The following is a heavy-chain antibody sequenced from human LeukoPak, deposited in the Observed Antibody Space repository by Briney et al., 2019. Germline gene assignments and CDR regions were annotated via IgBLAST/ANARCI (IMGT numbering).Heavy chain of an antibody. CDR2: INPSGGST. CDR1: GYTFTSYY. D-gene: IGHD4-17*01. Sequence: GASVEVSCKASGYTFTSYYMHWVRQAPGQGLEWMGIINPSGGSTSYAQKFQGRVTMTRDTSTSTVYMELSSLRSEVTAVYYCARGRGADYGDYVGWGQGTLVTVSS. J-gene: IGHJ4*02. V-gene: IGHV1-46*01. CDR3: ARGRGADYGDYVG.